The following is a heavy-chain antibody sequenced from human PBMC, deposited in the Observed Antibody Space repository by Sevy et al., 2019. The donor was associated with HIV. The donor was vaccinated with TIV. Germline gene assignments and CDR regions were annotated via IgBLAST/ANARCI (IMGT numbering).Heavy chain of an antibody. D-gene: IGHD7-27*01. CDR1: GFTFSNSF. Sequence: GGSLRLSCAASGFTFSNSFMSWARQAPGRGLEWVGRITRKIDGETTIYAAPVKGRFTISRDDSRNTMDLQMDSLKIEDTAMYYCGTGDAYDVSGQGTTVTVSS. J-gene: IGHJ3*01. V-gene: IGHV3-15*06. CDR2: ITRKIDGETT. CDR3: GTGDAYDV.